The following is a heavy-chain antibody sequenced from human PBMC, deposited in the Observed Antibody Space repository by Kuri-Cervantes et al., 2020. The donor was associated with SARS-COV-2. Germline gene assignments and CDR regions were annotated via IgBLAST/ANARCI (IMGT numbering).Heavy chain of an antibody. J-gene: IGHJ4*02. Sequence: GGSLRLSCAASGFTFSSYAMSWVRQAPGKGLEWVSVIYSGGSSTYYADSVKGRFTISRDNSKNTLYLQMNSLRAEDTAVYYCAKDQDYYDSGGQFDYWGQGTLVTVSS. CDR3: AKDQDYYDSGGQFDY. CDR2: IYSGGSST. CDR1: GFTFSSYA. V-gene: IGHV3-23*03. D-gene: IGHD3-22*01.